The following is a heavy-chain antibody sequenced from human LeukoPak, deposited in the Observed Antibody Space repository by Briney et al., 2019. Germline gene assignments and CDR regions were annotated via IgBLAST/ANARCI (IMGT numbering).Heavy chain of an antibody. CDR3: ARDGRRWGTFDY. V-gene: IGHV3-7*01. Sequence: GGSLRLSCAASGFIFSGAWMSWVRQAPGKGLEWVANIKEDGSEKHYVDSVNGRFTISRDNAKNSVYLQMNSLRAEDTAVYYCARDGRRWGTFDYWGQGTLVTVSS. D-gene: IGHD3-16*01. CDR1: GFIFSGAW. J-gene: IGHJ4*02. CDR2: IKEDGSEK.